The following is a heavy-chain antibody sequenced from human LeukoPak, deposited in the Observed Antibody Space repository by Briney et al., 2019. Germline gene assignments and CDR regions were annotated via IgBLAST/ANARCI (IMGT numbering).Heavy chain of an antibody. Sequence: GGSLRLSCAASGFTFSSYWMSWVRQAPGKGLEWVANIKQDGSEKYCVDSVKGRFTISRDNAKNSLYLQMNSLRAEDTAVYYCARYSSGWYPNIYFDYWGQGTLVTVSS. V-gene: IGHV3-7*03. CDR3: ARYSSGWYPNIYFDY. CDR1: GFTFSSYW. D-gene: IGHD6-19*01. CDR2: IKQDGSEK. J-gene: IGHJ4*02.